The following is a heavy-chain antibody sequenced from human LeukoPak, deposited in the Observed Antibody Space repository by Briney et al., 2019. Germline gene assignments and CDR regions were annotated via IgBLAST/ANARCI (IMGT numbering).Heavy chain of an antibody. Sequence: ASVKVSCKASGGTFSSYAISWVQQVPGQGLEWMGGIIPIFGTANYAQKFQGRVTITADESTSTAYMELSSLRSEDTAVYYCARGNTMCGLTAIPCSRNKGEIEDYWGQGTLVTVSS. CDR2: IIPIFGTA. D-gene: IGHD3-10*02. CDR3: ARGNTMCGLTAIPCSRNKGEIEDY. J-gene: IGHJ4*02. CDR1: GGTFSSYA. V-gene: IGHV1-69*13.